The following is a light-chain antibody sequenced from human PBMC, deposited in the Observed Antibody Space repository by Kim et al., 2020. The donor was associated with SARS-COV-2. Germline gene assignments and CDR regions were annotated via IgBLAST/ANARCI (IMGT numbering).Light chain of an antibody. CDR2: EDN. Sequence: GKTVTISCTRSSGSIASNYVQWYQQRPGSSPTTVIYEDNQRPSGVPDRFSGSIDSSSNSASLTISGLKTEDEADYYCQSYDSSNQVFGGGTKLIVL. J-gene: IGLJ3*02. CDR3: QSYDSSNQV. CDR1: SGSIASNY. V-gene: IGLV6-57*01.